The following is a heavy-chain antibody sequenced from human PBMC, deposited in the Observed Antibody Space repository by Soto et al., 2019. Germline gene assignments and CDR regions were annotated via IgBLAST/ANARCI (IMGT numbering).Heavy chain of an antibody. D-gene: IGHD6-6*01. CDR1: GFDLTSSR. Sequence: PGGSLRLSCVASGFDLTSSRMNWVRQAPGKGLEWVASISGSGKDTFYRHSVKGRFAISRDSAGTSLFLRMDSVKVEDTAVYHCARVHLVAGSAPSCAMDVWGPGIAVTVSS. J-gene: IGHJ6*02. CDR2: ISGSGKDT. CDR3: ARVHLVAGSAPSCAMDV. V-gene: IGHV3-21*01.